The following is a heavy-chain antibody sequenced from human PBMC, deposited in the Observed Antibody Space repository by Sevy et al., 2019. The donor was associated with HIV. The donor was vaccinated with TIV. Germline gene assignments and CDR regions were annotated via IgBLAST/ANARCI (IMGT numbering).Heavy chain of an antibody. J-gene: IGHJ4*02. CDR2: ISGSSNTK. D-gene: IGHD6-13*01. CDR1: GFTFSSYS. CDR3: ARDPEQLVGNYFDY. Sequence: GGSLRLSCAASGFTFSSYSMNWVRQAPGKGLEWVSYISGSSNTKYYADSVKGRFTMSRDNAKNSLYLQMNSLRAEDTAVYYCARDPEQLVGNYFDYWGQGTPVTVSS. V-gene: IGHV3-48*01.